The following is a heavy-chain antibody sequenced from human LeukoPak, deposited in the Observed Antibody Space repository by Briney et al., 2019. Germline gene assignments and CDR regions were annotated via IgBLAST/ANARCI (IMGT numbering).Heavy chain of an antibody. CDR2: IYSGGST. Sequence: GGSLRLSCAASGFTVSSSYMSWVRQAPGKGLEWVSVIYSGGSTYYADSVKGRFTISRDNSKNMVYLQMNSLRAEDTAVYFCATTETHTTLDYWGQGTLVTVSS. D-gene: IGHD1-1*01. J-gene: IGHJ4*02. V-gene: IGHV3-53*01. CDR1: GFTVSSSY. CDR3: ATTETHTTLDY.